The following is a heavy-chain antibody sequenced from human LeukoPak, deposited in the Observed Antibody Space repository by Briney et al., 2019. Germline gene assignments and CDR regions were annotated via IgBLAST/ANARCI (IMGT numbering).Heavy chain of an antibody. D-gene: IGHD6-19*01. V-gene: IGHV4-4*07. CDR2: IHTSGST. J-gene: IGHJ4*02. Sequence: PSGTLSLTCIVSGGSISSYYWSWIRQPAGKGLEWIGQIHTSGSTNYNPSLKSRVAMSVDTSKNQFSLELSSVTAADTAVYYCAGRAQTTGWSFDYWGLGALVTVSS. CDR1: GGSISSYY. CDR3: AGRAQTTGWSFDY.